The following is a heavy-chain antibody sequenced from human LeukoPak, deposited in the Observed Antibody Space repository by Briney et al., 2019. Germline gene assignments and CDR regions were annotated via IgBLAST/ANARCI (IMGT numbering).Heavy chain of an antibody. CDR2: MNPNSGNT. D-gene: IGHD3-10*01. J-gene: IGHJ6*03. V-gene: IGHV1-8*03. Sequence: ASVKVSCKASGYTFTSYDINWVRQATGQGLEWMGWMNPNSGNTGYAQKFQGRVTITRNTSISTAYMELSSQRSEDTAVYYCARGESGSGTFWGYYYYYMDVWGKGTTVTVSS. CDR1: GYTFTSYD. CDR3: ARGESGSGTFWGYYYYYMDV.